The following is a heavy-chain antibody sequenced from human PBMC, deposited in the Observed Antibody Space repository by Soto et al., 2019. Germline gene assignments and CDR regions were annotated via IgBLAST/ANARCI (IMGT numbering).Heavy chain of an antibody. Sequence: LRLSCTASGFTFGDYAMSWVRQAPGKGLEWVGFIRSKAYGGTTEYAASVKGRFTISRDDSKSIAYLQMNSLKTEDTAVYYCTRDKGSYDFWSGYYYYYCMDVWCQGXSLTVSS. D-gene: IGHD3-3*01. CDR1: GFTFGDYA. CDR2: IRSKAYGGTT. CDR3: TRDKGSYDFWSGYYYYYCMDV. V-gene: IGHV3-49*04. J-gene: IGHJ6*02.